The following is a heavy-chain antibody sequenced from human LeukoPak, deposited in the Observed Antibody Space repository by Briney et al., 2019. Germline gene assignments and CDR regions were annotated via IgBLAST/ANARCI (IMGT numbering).Heavy chain of an antibody. CDR3: AKSNGYGLLDI. CDR1: GGSISTSSYY. CDR2: IFYSGST. D-gene: IGHD3-10*01. V-gene: IGHV4-39*07. J-gene: IGHJ3*02. Sequence: SETLSLTCTVSGGSISTSSYYWGWVRQPPGKGLEWIGNIFYSGSTYYSPSLKSRVTISLDTSRNQFSLKLSSVTAADTAVYYCAKSNGYGLLDIWGQGTMVTVSS.